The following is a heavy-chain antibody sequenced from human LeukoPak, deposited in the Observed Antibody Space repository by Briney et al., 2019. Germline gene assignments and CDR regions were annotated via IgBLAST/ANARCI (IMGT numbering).Heavy chain of an antibody. CDR2: IKQDGSEK. Sequence: GGSLRLSCAASGFTFSSYWMSWVRQAPGKGLEWVANIKQDGSEKYYADSVKGRFTISRDNSKNTLYLQMNSLRAEDTAVYYCARVPITIFGVVLPPGYMDVWGKGTTVTVSS. CDR1: GFTFSSYW. CDR3: ARVPITIFGVVLPPGYMDV. V-gene: IGHV3-7*01. J-gene: IGHJ6*03. D-gene: IGHD3-3*01.